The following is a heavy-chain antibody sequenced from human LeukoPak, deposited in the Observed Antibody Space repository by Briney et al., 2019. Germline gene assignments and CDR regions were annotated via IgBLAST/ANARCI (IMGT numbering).Heavy chain of an antibody. D-gene: IGHD2-21*01. CDR3: AKDDRTAYCGGDCYSEGVDY. Sequence: GGSLRLSCAASGFTFSSCSMNWVRQAPGKGLEWVSSISSSSSYIYYADSVKGRFTISRDSAKNSLYLQMNSLRAEDTAVYYCAKDDRTAYCGGDCYSEGVDYWGQGTLVTVSS. V-gene: IGHV3-21*01. CDR1: GFTFSSCS. CDR2: ISSSSSYI. J-gene: IGHJ4*02.